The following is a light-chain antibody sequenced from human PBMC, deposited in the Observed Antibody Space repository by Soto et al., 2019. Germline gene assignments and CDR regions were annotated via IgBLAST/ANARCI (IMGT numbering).Light chain of an antibody. CDR2: AAS. Sequence: DIQMTPSPSSPSASVGDRGTITCPASQSISNYLNWYQQKPGKAPKLLIYAASSLQGGVPSRFSGRGSGTDFTLTISSLQPEDFATYYCQQSYGTPQTFGQGTKVDIK. V-gene: IGKV1-39*01. CDR3: QQSYGTPQT. J-gene: IGKJ1*01. CDR1: QSISNY.